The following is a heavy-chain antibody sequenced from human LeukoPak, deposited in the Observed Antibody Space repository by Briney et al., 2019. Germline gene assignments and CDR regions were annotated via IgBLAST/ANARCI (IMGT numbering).Heavy chain of an antibody. D-gene: IGHD6-25*01. V-gene: IGHV4-61*02. J-gene: IGHJ4*02. CDR2: IYTSGST. CDR3: ARDGSGWLNYFDY. Sequence: PSQTLSLTCTVSGGSISSGSYYWSWIRQPAGKGLEWIGRIYTSGSTNYNPSLKSRVTISVDTSKNQFSLKLSSVTAADMAVYYCARDGSGWLNYFDYWGQGTLVTVSS. CDR1: GGSISSGSYY.